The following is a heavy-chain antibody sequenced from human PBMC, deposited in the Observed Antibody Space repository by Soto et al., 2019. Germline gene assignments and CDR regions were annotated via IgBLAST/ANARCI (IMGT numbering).Heavy chain of an antibody. Sequence: SETLSLTCTVSGGSISSYYWSWIRQPPGKGLEWIGYIYYSGSTNYNPSLKSRVTISVDTSKNQFSLKLSSVTAADTAVYYCARRSYNWNYPARGPDYGMDVWGQGTTVTVSS. CDR1: GGSISSYY. D-gene: IGHD1-7*01. CDR2: IYYSGST. V-gene: IGHV4-59*12. CDR3: ARRSYNWNYPARGPDYGMDV. J-gene: IGHJ6*02.